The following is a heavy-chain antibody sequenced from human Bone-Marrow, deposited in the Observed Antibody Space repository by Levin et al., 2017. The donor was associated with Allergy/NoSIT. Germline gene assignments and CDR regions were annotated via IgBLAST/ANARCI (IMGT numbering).Heavy chain of an antibody. CDR1: GFTFTNYW. CDR2: IKEDGSET. J-gene: IGHJ4*02. CDR3: ARGGSELEY. D-gene: IGHD3-10*01. V-gene: IGHV3-7*04. Sequence: GESLKISCAVSGFTFTNYWMTWVRQAPGKGLEWVANIKEDGSETNYVDSVKGRFTISRDNAKNSLYVQMNGLRGEDTAVYYCARGGSELEYWGQGTLVTVSS.